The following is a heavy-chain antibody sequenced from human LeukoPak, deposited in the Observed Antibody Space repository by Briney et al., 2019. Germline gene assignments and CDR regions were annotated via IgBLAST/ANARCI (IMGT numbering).Heavy chain of an antibody. V-gene: IGHV4-34*01. CDR3: ATPQRDTVRYFDL. CDR1: GGSFSTYY. CDR2: ITHSGST. J-gene: IGHJ2*01. D-gene: IGHD4-17*01. Sequence: SETLSLTCAVYGGSFSTYYWSWIRQPPGKGLEWIGEITHSGSTNYSPSLKSRVTISLDMSKNQFSLRLTSVTAADTAVYYCATPQRDTVRYFDLWAVAPWSLSPQ.